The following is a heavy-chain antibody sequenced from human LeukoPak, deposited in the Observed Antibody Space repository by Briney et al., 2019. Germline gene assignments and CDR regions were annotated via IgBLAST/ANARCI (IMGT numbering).Heavy chain of an antibody. CDR3: ARDGITGTTFWGMDV. CDR2: INPSGGST. V-gene: IGHV1-46*01. Sequence: ASVKVSCKASGYTFTSYYMHWVRQAPGQGLEWMGIINPSGGSTSYAQKFQGRVTMTRDTSTSTVYMELSRLRSDDTAVYYCARDGITGTTFWGMDVWGQGTTVTVSS. CDR1: GYTFTSYY. J-gene: IGHJ6*02. D-gene: IGHD1-20*01.